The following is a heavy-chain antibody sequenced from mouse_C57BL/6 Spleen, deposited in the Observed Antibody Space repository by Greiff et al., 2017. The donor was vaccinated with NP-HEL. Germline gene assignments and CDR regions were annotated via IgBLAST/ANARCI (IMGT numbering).Heavy chain of an antibody. Sequence: VQLQQSGPELVKPGASVKMSCKASGYTFTDYNMHWVKQSHGKSLEWIGYINPNNGGTSYNQKFKGKATLTVNKSSSTAYMELRSLTSEDSAVYYCAIYYDYDPYFDVWGTGTTVTVSS. CDR3: AIYYDYDPYFDV. J-gene: IGHJ1*03. CDR1: GYTFTDYN. V-gene: IGHV1-22*01. D-gene: IGHD2-4*01. CDR2: INPNNGGT.